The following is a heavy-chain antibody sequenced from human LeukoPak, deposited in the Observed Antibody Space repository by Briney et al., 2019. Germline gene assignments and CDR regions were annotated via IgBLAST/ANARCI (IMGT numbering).Heavy chain of an antibody. CDR3: AGNIAVAGNFFDL. CDR2: FYYSQRI. D-gene: IGHD6-19*01. CDR1: GGSISRSPYY. Sequence: SETLSLTCTVSGGSISRSPYYWGWIRQTPGKGLDWIGSFYYSQRIRYNPSLESRVTISVDTSKDQFSLKLNSVNAADTALYYCAGNIAVAGNFFDLWGQGALLTVSS. J-gene: IGHJ4*02. V-gene: IGHV4-39*01.